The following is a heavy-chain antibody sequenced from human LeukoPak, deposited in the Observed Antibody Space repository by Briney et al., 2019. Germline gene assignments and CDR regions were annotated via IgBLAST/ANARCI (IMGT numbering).Heavy chain of an antibody. Sequence: PSETLSLTCTVSGGSISSYYWSWIRQPPGKGLEWIGHIYYSGSTNYNPSLKSRVTISVDTSKNQFSLKLSPVTAADTAVYYCARGYGDPTVFDYWGQGTLVTVSS. V-gene: IGHV4-59*01. CDR1: GGSISSYY. D-gene: IGHD4-17*01. J-gene: IGHJ4*02. CDR2: IYYSGST. CDR3: ARGYGDPTVFDY.